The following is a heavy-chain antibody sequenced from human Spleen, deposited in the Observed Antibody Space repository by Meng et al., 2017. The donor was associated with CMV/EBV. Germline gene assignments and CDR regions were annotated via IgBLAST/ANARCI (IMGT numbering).Heavy chain of an antibody. Sequence: ASGFTFCSYGMHWVRQAPGKGLEWVAFIRYDGSNEYYADSVKGRFTISRDNSKNTLCLQMNTLRAEDPAVYYCATTYGSGSYYACPNWGQGTLVTVSS. CDR2: IRYDGSNE. CDR1: GFTFCSYG. J-gene: IGHJ4*02. V-gene: IGHV3-30*02. D-gene: IGHD3-10*01. CDR3: ATTYGSGSYYACPN.